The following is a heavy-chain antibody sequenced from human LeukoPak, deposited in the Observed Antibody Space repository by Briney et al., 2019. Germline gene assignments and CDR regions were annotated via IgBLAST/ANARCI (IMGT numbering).Heavy chain of an antibody. CDR1: GFTFSSYW. V-gene: IGHV3-21*01. J-gene: IGHJ3*02. Sequence: GGSLRLSCAASGFTFSSYWMSWVRQAPGRGLEWVSSISSSSSYIYYADSVKGRFTISRDNAKNSLYLQMNSLRAEDTAVYYCARVLHGTGPSAFDIWGQGTMVTVSS. CDR3: ARVLHGTGPSAFDI. D-gene: IGHD1-1*01. CDR2: ISSSSSYI.